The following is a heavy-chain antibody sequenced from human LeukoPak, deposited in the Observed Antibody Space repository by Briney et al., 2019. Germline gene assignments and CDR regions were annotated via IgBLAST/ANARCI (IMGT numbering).Heavy chain of an antibody. J-gene: IGHJ4*02. CDR2: ISSSSSTI. D-gene: IGHD3-9*01. CDR1: GFTFSSYS. CDR3: ATDPKNYDILTGYPTPDY. V-gene: IGHV3-48*02. Sequence: GGSLRLSCAASGFTFSSYSMNWVRQAPGKGLEWVSYISSSSSTIYYADSVKGRFTISRDNAKNSLYLQMNSLRDEDTAVYYCATDPKNYDILTGYPTPDYWGQGTLVTVSS.